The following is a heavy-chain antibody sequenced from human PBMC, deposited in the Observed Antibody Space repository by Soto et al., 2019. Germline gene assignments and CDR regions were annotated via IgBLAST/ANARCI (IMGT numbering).Heavy chain of an antibody. CDR2: IQQDASEI. J-gene: IGHJ4*02. V-gene: IGHV3-7*01. CDR1: GFSFSSDW. D-gene: IGHD5-12*01. CDR3: ARVRPGYSCYDTPLLEDY. Sequence: GGSLRLSGAASGFSFSSDWMSWVRQAPGKRLEWVANIQQDASEICYVDSVKGRLTISRDNAKNSLYLQMKSLRAEDTAVYYCARVRPGYSCYDTPLLEDYWGQGTLVTVSS.